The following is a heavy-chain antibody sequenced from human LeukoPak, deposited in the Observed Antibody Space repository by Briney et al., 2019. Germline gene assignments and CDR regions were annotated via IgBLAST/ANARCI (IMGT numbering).Heavy chain of an antibody. CDR3: ARVPHAMVRGVIITEFYFDY. J-gene: IGHJ4*02. CDR1: GLTFSSYS. Sequence: GGSLRLSCAASGLTFSSYSMNWVRQAPGKGLEWVSSISSSSNYIYYAASVKGRFTISRDNAKNSLYLQMNSLRAEDTAVYYCARVPHAMVRGVIITEFYFDYWGQGTLVTVSS. CDR2: ISSSSNYI. D-gene: IGHD3-10*01. V-gene: IGHV3-21*01.